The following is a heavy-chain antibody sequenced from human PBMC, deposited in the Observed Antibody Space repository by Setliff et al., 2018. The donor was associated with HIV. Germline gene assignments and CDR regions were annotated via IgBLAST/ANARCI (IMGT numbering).Heavy chain of an antibody. V-gene: IGHV3-21*04. Sequence: KTGGSLRLSCAASGFPFTSFSINWVRQAPGKGLEWVSRIYDSGDIWYADSVRGRFTISRDNTKNSLYLQMNNLRAEDTALYYCVREDIVTTGGRLDYYMDVWGKGTTVTVSS. CDR2: IYDSGDI. CDR3: VREDIVTTGGRLDYYMDV. CDR1: GFPFTSFS. J-gene: IGHJ6*03. D-gene: IGHD5-12*01.